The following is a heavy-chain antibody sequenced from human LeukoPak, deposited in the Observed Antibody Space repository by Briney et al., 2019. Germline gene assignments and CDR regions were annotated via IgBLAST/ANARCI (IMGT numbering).Heavy chain of an antibody. CDR1: GYSIAHGFF. CDR3: ARVEVPRDINDWYFDL. D-gene: IGHD3-10*01. J-gene: IGHJ2*01. Sequence: SETLSLTCTVSGYSIAHGFFWAWIRQPPGGGLEWIGSLYHSGTTYYNTSLKSRISTSVDTSKNQFSLKLRLVTAADTAVYYCARVEVPRDINDWYFDLWGRGTLVTASS. V-gene: IGHV4-38-2*02. CDR2: LYHSGTT.